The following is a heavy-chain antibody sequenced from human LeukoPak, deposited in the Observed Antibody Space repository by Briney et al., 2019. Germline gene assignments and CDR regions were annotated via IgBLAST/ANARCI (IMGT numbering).Heavy chain of an antibody. CDR3: ATSESQTRFDY. J-gene: IGHJ4*02. CDR2: IFPGDSDT. V-gene: IGHV5-51*01. CDR1: GYSFTSYW. D-gene: IGHD1/OR15-1a*01. Sequence: GESLKISCKGSGYSFTSYWIGWVRQMPGKGLEWIGIIFPGDSDTTYNPSLQGQVSISADKSINTAYLQWSSLRASDTATYYCATSESQTRFDYWGQGTLVTVSS.